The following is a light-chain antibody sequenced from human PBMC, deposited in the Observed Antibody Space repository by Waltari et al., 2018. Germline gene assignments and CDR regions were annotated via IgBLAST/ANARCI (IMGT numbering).Light chain of an antibody. J-gene: IGLJ2*01. CDR2: DVS. CDR1: SSDVGDYNY. Sequence: QSALTQPASVSGSPGQSITISCTGTSSDVGDYNYVSWYHQHPGKAPKRMIYDVSNRPSGVSNRFPGSKSGNTASLTISGLQAEDEADYYCSSYIGSSTLELFGGGTSLTVL. CDR3: SSYIGSSTLEL. V-gene: IGLV2-14*03.